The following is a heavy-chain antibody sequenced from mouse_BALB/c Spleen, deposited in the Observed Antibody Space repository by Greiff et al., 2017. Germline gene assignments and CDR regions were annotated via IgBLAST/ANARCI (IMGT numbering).Heavy chain of an antibody. J-gene: IGHJ2*01. V-gene: IGHV5-17*02. CDR1: GFTFSSFG. CDR3: ASLGGPDY. D-gene: IGHD4-1*01. Sequence: EVHLVESGGGLVQPGGSRKLSCAASGFTFSSFGMHWVRQAPEKGLEWVAYISSGSSTIYYADTVKGRFTISRDNPENTLFLQMTSLRSEDTAMYYCASLGGPDYWGQGTTLTVSS. CDR2: ISSGSSTI.